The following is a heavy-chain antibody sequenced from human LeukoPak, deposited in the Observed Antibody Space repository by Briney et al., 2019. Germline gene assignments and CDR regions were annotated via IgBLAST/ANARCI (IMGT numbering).Heavy chain of an antibody. CDR2: ISGSGGST. V-gene: IGHV3-23*01. J-gene: IGHJ4*02. CDR3: AKGDDSSGYYGHYDY. D-gene: IGHD3-22*01. Sequence: PGGSLRLSCAASGFTFSSYAMSWVRQAPGKGLKWVSAISGSGGSTYYADSVKGRFTISRDNSKNTLYLQMNSLRAEDTAVYYCAKGDDSSGYYGHYDYWGQGTLVTVSS. CDR1: GFTFSSYA.